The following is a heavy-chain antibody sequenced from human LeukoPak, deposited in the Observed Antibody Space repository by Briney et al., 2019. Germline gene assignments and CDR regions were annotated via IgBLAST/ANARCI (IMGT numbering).Heavy chain of an antibody. CDR2: INSDGSST. V-gene: IGHV3-74*01. CDR1: GFTFSSYW. D-gene: IGHD5-18*01. J-gene: IGHJ4*02. CDR3: GNLDTPMGY. Sequence: VGSLRLSCAASGFTFSSYWMHWVRQAPGKGRVWVSRINSDGSSTSYADSVKARFTISRDNAKNTLYLQMNSLRAEHTAVYYYGNLDTPMGYWGQGTPVTVSS.